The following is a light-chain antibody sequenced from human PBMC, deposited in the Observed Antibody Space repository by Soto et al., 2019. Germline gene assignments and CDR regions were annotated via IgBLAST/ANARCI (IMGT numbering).Light chain of an antibody. Sequence: DIQMTQSPSSLSASVGDRVTITCRASQSIMNFLNWYQQRPGNAPKLLISTASTLQSGVPSRFSGSGSGTDFTLTISSLQAEDFATYYCQQSYGIPVTFGPGTKVDFK. CDR3: QQSYGIPVT. J-gene: IGKJ3*01. CDR1: QSIMNF. CDR2: TAS. V-gene: IGKV1-39*01.